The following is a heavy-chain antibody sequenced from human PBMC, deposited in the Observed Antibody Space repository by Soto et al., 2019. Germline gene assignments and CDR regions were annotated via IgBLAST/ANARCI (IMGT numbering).Heavy chain of an antibody. D-gene: IGHD6-13*01. V-gene: IGHV1-2*04. CDR3: AREEGIAALDY. J-gene: IGHJ4*02. CDR1: GYSFTDYH. CDR2: INPTSGGR. Sequence: ASVKVSCKASGYSFTDYHIHWVRQAPGQGLEWLGRINPTSGGRSTAQKFQGWVTMTTDTSISTASMELTRLTSDDTAIYYCAREEGIAALDYGAQGTMVTVSS.